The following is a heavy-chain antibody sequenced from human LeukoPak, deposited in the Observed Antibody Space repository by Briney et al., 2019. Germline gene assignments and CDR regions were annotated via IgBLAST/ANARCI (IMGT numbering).Heavy chain of an antibody. V-gene: IGHV3-23*01. CDR2: ISANGDTI. J-gene: IGHJ4*02. CDR1: GFTFSSYA. D-gene: IGHD6-13*01. CDR3: AKEGRIAAGTGDYFDY. Sequence: GGSLRLSCAASGFTFSSYAMGWVRQAPGKGLEGVSRISANGDTIKYADSVKGRFTISRDNAKNTVLLQMNSLRVDDAAVYYCAKEGRIAAGTGDYFDYWGQGTLVTVSS.